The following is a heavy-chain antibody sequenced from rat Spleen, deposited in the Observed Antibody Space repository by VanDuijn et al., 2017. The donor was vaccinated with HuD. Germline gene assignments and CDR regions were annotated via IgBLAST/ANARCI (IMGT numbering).Heavy chain of an antibody. CDR1: GFTFSDYN. CDR3: ARQTTGMVDY. D-gene: IGHD1-7*01. J-gene: IGHJ2*01. CDR2: ISYDGSST. V-gene: IGHV5-7*01. Sequence: EVQLVESGGGLVQPGRSLKLSCAASGFTFSDYNMAWVRQAPKKGLEWVATISYDGSSTYYRDSVKGRFTISRDNAKSTLYLQMDSLRSEDTATYYCARQTTGMVDYWGQGVMVTVSS.